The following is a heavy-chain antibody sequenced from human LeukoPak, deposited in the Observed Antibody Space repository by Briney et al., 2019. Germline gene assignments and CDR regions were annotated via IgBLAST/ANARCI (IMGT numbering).Heavy chain of an antibody. CDR3: ARGWFGEQGGDWFDP. CDR2: ISAYNGNT. V-gene: IGHV1-18*01. D-gene: IGHD3-10*01. CDR1: GYTFTSYG. Sequence: GASVKVSCKASGYTFTSYGISWVRQAPGQGLEWMGWISAYNGNTNYAQKLQGRVTMTTDTSTSTAYMELRSLRSDDTAVYYCARGWFGEQGGDWFDPWGQGTLVTVSS. J-gene: IGHJ5*02.